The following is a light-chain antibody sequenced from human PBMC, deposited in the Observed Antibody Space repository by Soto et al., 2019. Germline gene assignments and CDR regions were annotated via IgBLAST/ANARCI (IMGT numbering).Light chain of an antibody. Sequence: EIVMTQSPATLSVSPGERATLSCRAGQSVSSNLAWYQQKPGQAPRLLIYGASTRATGIPARFSGSGSGTEFTLTFSSLQSEDFAVYYCHQYNNWPPLTFGAWTQVEI. V-gene: IGKV3-15*01. J-gene: IGKJ4*01. CDR1: QSVSSN. CDR2: GAS. CDR3: HQYNNWPPLT.